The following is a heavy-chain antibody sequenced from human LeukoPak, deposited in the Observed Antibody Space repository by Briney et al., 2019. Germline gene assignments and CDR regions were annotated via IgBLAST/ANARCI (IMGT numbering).Heavy chain of an antibody. CDR3: ARYDFWSGLDYGMDV. Sequence: PGGSLRLSCAASGFTFNTYTMNWVRQAPGKGLEWVSYISGSSGIIDYADSVRGRFTISRDNAKNSLYLQMNSLRAEDTAVYYCARYDFWSGLDYGMDVWGQGTTVTVSS. CDR2: ISGSSGII. V-gene: IGHV3-48*01. CDR1: GFTFNTYT. D-gene: IGHD3-3*01. J-gene: IGHJ6*02.